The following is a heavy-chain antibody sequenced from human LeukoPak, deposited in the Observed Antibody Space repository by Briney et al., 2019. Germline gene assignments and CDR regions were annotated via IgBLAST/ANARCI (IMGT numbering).Heavy chain of an antibody. J-gene: IGHJ4*02. CDR2: IVVGSGNT. CDR3: AADPYGDYVLLDY. D-gene: IGHD4-17*01. V-gene: IGHV1-58*01. Sequence: SVKVSCKASGFTFTSSAVQWVRQARGQRLEWIGWIVVGSGNTNYAQKFQERVTITRDMSTSTAYMELSSLRSEDTAMYYCAADPYGDYVLLDYWGQGTLVTVSS. CDR1: GFTFTSSA.